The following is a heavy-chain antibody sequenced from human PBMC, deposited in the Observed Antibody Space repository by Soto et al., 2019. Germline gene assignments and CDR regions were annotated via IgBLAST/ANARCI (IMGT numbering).Heavy chain of an antibody. CDR1: GYSFTTYW. J-gene: IGHJ6*02. V-gene: IGHV5-51*01. CDR3: ARPQYYYYYGMDV. Sequence: GESLKISCKASGYSFTTYWIGWVRQMPGKGLEWMGIIYPGDSDIKYSPSFQGQVTISADKSISTAYLQWNSLKASDTAMYYCARPQYYYYYGMDVWGQGTTVTVSS. CDR2: IYPGDSDI.